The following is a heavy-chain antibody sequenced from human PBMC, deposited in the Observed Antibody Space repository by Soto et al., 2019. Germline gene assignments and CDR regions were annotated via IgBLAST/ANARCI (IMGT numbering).Heavy chain of an antibody. CDR2: VYYSGTT. CDR1: GGSISNYY. CDR3: ARSQWFIPFDD. Sequence: PSETLSLTCTVSGGSISNYYWSWIRQPPGKGLEWIGFVYYSGTTNYSPSLKSRLTISVDTSRNQFSLRLTSVTAADTAVYYCARSQWFIPFDDWGPGILVTVAS. J-gene: IGHJ4*02. V-gene: IGHV4-59*01. D-gene: IGHD3-22*01.